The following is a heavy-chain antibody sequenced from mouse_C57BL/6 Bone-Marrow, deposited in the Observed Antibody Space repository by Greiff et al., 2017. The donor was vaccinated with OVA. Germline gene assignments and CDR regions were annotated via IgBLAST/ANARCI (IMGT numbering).Heavy chain of an antibody. CDR3: ARQGSNYERDAMDY. D-gene: IGHD2-5*01. V-gene: IGHV1-69*01. CDR2: IDPSDSYT. J-gene: IGHJ4*01. CDR1: GYTFTSYW. Sequence: VQLQQPGAELVMPGASVKLSCKASGYTFTSYWMHWVKQRPGQGLEWIGEIDPSDSYTNYNQKFKGKSTLTVDKSSSTAYMQLSSLTSEDSAVYYCARQGSNYERDAMDYWGQGTSVTVSS.